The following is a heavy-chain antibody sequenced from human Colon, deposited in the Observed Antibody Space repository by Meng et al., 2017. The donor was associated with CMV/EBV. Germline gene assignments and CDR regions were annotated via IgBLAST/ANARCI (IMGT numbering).Heavy chain of an antibody. Sequence: EVEVGESGGGLVQTGGSLRLSCAASGFIVSSNYMNWVRQAPGKGLEWVGRIYRKADGGTTEFGAPVKDRFTISRHDSKNMLYLQMNSLRSEDTGVYFCTRGSNSYDSSDFDCWGQGILVTVSS. CDR3: TRGSNSYDSSDFDC. V-gene: IGHV3-15*01. D-gene: IGHD3-22*01. J-gene: IGHJ4*02. CDR1: GFIVSSNY. CDR2: IYRKADGGTT.